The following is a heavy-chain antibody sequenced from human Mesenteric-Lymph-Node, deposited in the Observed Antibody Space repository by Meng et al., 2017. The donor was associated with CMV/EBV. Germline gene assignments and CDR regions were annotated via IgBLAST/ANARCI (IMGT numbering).Heavy chain of an antibody. CDR2: ISSSSSYI. V-gene: IGHV3-21*01. Sequence: GESLKISCAASGFTVSSNYMSWVRQAPGKGLEWVSSISSSSSYIYYADSVKGRFTISRDNAKNSLYLQMNSLRAEDTAVYYCARDRWLYGAAAHFDYWGQGTLVTVSS. CDR1: GFTVSSNY. D-gene: IGHD4/OR15-4a*01. J-gene: IGHJ4*02. CDR3: ARDRWLYGAAAHFDY.